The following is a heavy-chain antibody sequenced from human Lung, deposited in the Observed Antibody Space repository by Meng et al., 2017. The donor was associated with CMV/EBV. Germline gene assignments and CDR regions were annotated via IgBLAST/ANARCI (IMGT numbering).Heavy chain of an antibody. CDR3: AKEHREFDWLHYFDY. V-gene: IGHV3-23*03. CDR1: GFTFSSYA. D-gene: IGHD3-9*01. J-gene: IGHJ4*02. Sequence: GASXKISXAASGFTFSSYAMSWVRQAPGKGLEWVSVIYSGGSSTYYADSVKGRFTISRDNSKNTLYLQMNSLRAEDTAVYYCAKEHREFDWLHYFDYWGQGTLVTVSS. CDR2: IYSGGSST.